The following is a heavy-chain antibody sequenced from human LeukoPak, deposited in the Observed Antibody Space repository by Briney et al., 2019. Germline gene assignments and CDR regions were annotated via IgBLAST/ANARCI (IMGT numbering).Heavy chain of an antibody. CDR1: GFTFSSYS. D-gene: IGHD3-3*01. V-gene: IGHV3-21*01. Sequence: GGSLRLSCAASGFTFSSYSMNWVRQAPGKGLEWVSSISSSSSYIYYADPVKGRFTISRDNAKNSLYLQMNSLRAEDTAVYYCARGTGTIFGVVTKRNWFDPWGQGTLVTVSS. J-gene: IGHJ5*02. CDR2: ISSSSSYI. CDR3: ARGTGTIFGVVTKRNWFDP.